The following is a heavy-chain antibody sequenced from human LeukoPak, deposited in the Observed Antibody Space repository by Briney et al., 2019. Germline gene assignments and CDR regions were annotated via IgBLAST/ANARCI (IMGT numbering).Heavy chain of an antibody. J-gene: IGHJ4*02. D-gene: IGHD1-14*01. V-gene: IGHV4-30-4*02. Sequence: SETLSLTCTVSGGSLSSGDYYWSWIRQPPGKGLEWIGYIYYSGSTYYNPSLKSRVTISVDTSKNQSSLKLSSVTAADTAVSYCASRSNYVDYWGQGTLVTVSS. CDR2: IYYSGST. CDR1: GGSLSSGDYY. CDR3: ASRSNYVDY.